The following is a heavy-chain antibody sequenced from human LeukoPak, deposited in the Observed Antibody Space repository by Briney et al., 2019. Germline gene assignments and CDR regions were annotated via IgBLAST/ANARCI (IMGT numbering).Heavy chain of an antibody. D-gene: IGHD4-17*01. CDR1: GYTFTSYG. J-gene: IGHJ2*01. V-gene: IGHV1-18*01. Sequence: ASVKVSCKASGYTFTSYGISWVRQAPGQGLEWMGWISAYNGNINYAQKLQGRVTMTTDTSTSTAYMELRSLRSDDTAVYYCARDHLLHDYGDSLDLWGRGTLVTVSS. CDR2: ISAYNGNI. CDR3: ARDHLLHDYGDSLDL.